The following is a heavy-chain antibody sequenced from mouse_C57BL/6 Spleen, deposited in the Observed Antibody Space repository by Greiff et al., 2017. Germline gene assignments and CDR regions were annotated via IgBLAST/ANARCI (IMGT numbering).Heavy chain of an antibody. CDR1: GFTFSDYG. Sequence: EVQVVESGGGLVKPGGSLKLSCAASGFTFSDYGMHWVRQAPEKGLEWVAYISSGSSTIYYEDTVKGRFTISRDNAKNTLFLQMTSLRSEDTAMYYCAVTYDGYYGGFAYWGQGTLVTVSA. CDR2: ISSGSSTI. J-gene: IGHJ3*01. CDR3: AVTYDGYYGGFAY. D-gene: IGHD2-3*01. V-gene: IGHV5-17*01.